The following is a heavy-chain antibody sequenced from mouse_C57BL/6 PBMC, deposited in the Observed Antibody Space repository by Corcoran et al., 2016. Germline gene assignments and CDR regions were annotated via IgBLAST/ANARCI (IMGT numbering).Heavy chain of an antibody. J-gene: IGHJ1*03. CDR3: ARNYDYPYWYFDV. Sequence: EVQLQQSGPVLVKPGASVKMSCKASGYTFTDYYMNWVKQSHGKSLEWIGVINPYNGGTSYNQKFKGKATLTVDKSSSTAYMELRSLTSEDSAVYYCARNYDYPYWYFDVWGTGTTVTVSS. V-gene: IGHV1-19*01. CDR1: GYTFTDYY. D-gene: IGHD2-4*01. CDR2: INPYNGGT.